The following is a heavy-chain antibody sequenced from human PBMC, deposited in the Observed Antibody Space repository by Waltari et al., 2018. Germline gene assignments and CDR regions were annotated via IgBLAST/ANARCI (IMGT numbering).Heavy chain of an antibody. CDR1: GGSITSNRHY. Sequence: QLQLQESGPGLGKPSETLSLTCNVSGGSITSNRHYWAWIRQPPGQGLEWIGTVSYNGATYSSPSLKSRVTVSRDTSKNHLSLKLGSVIAADTAVYYCATYIGASIGTAAFDVWGQGTMVTVSS. CDR3: ATYIGASIGTAAFDV. CDR2: VSYNGAT. D-gene: IGHD5-12*01. J-gene: IGHJ3*01. V-gene: IGHV4-39*02.